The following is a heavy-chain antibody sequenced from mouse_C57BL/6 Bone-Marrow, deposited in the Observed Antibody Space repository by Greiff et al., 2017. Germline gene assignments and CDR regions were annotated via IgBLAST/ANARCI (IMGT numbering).Heavy chain of an antibody. CDR2: IYPGSGST. Sequence: VQLQQSGAELVKPGASVKMSCKASGYTFTSYWITWVKQRPGQGLEWIGDIYPGSGSTNYNEKFKSKATLTVDTSSSTAYMQLSSLTSEDSAVYYCAREGPLTVVAHWYFDVWGTGTTVTVSS. CDR1: GYTFTSYW. D-gene: IGHD1-1*01. V-gene: IGHV1-55*01. J-gene: IGHJ1*03. CDR3: AREGPLTVVAHWYFDV.